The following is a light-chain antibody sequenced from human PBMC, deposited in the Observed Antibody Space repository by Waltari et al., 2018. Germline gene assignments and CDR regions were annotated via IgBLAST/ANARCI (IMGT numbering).Light chain of an antibody. V-gene: IGKV3-15*01. CDR3: QQYNDWPLT. CDR2: GAS. CDR1: QRISRY. J-gene: IGKJ4*01. Sequence: DIVMTQSPATLSVSPGERATLPCRASQRISRYLAWYQQKPGQSPRLIISGASTRATGIPGRFSGSGSGTDFTLTITSLQSGDFGVYYCQQYNDWPLTFGGGTKVEIK.